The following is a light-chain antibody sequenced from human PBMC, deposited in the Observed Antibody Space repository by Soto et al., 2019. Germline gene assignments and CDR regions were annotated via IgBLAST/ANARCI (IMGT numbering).Light chain of an antibody. J-gene: IGKJ1*01. CDR2: LGS. CDR3: MQALQTPWT. V-gene: IGKV2-28*01. Sequence: DIVMTQSPLSLPVTPGEPASISCRSSQSLLHSNGYNSLDWYLQKPGQSPQLLIYLGSYRASGVPDRFSGSGSGTDFTLKISRVEAEDVGVYYCMQALQTPWTFGQGAKVGIK. CDR1: QSLLHSNGYNS.